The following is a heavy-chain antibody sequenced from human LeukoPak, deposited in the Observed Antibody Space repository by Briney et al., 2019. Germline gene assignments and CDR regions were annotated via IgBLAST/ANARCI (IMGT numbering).Heavy chain of an antibody. D-gene: IGHD3-22*01. CDR3: AKFQGAEEITMIGYY. V-gene: IGHV3-30*02. CDR1: GFTFSSYG. CDR2: IRYDGSNK. J-gene: IGHJ4*02. Sequence: QSGGSLRLSCAASGFTFSSYGMHWVRQAPGKGLEWVAFIRYDGSNKYYADSVKGRFTISRDNSKNTLYLQMNSLRAEDTAVYYCAKFQGAEEITMIGYYWGQGTLVTVSS.